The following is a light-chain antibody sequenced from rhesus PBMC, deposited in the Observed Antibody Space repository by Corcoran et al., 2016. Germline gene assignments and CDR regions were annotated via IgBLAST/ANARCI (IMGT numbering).Light chain of an antibody. Sequence: QAALTQPRSVSASPGQSVTLSCTGTSNDIGANKYVSWYRQHPGTAPKVLIYEVNKRALGVSARFSGAKSGNTASLTISGLQAGYEANSHCCSVGANNCVMCGSGTKLTVL. CDR2: EVN. CDR1: SNDIGANKY. CDR3: CSVGANNCVM. V-gene: IGLV2-32*02. J-gene: IGLJ6*01.